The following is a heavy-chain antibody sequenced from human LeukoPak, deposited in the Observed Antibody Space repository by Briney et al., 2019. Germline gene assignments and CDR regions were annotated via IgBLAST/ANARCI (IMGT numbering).Heavy chain of an antibody. CDR3: AREGSTSATGGEERHFFDY. D-gene: IGHD3-16*01. CDR2: IYYSGST. Sequence: SETLSLTCTVSGGSISSSSYYWGWIRQPPGKGLEWIGSIYYSGSTYYNPSLKSRVTISVDTSKNQFSLKLSSVTAADTAVYYCAREGSTSATGGEERHFFDYWGQGTLVTVSS. V-gene: IGHV4-39*07. J-gene: IGHJ4*02. CDR1: GGSISSSSYY.